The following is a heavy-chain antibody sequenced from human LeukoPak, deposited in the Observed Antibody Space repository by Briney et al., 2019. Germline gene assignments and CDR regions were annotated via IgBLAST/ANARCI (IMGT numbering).Heavy chain of an antibody. CDR2: IYPGDFDT. J-gene: IGHJ6*03. D-gene: IGHD2-21*01. CDR3: ARQKPYFGQPGGGHYYYYMDV. CDR1: GYSFTSYC. Sequence: GESLKISCKGSGYSFTSYCIGWVRQMPGKGLEWRGIIYPGDFDTTYSPSFQGQVTISADKSISTAYLQWSSLKASATAMYYCARQKPYFGQPGGGHYYYYMDVWGKGTTVTVSS. V-gene: IGHV5-51*01.